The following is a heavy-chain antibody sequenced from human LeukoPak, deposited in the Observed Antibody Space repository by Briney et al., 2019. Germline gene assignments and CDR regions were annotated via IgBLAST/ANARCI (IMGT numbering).Heavy chain of an antibody. CDR1: GFTFEDYA. J-gene: IGHJ4*02. D-gene: IGHD3-22*01. CDR3: VKETNFYDSSNYFDY. V-gene: IGHV3-9*01. CDR2: IRWNSGSI. Sequence: PGGSPRLSCAASGFTFEDYAMHWVRQAPGKGLEWVSGIRWNSGSIGYADSVKGRFTISRDNAKNSLYLQMNSLRPEDTALYYCVKETNFYDSSNYFDYWGQGTLVTVSS.